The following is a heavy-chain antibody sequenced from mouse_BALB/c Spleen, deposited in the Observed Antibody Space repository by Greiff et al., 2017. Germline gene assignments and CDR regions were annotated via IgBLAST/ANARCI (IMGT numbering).Heavy chain of an antibody. J-gene: IGHJ4*01. D-gene: IGHD1-1*01. V-gene: IGHV1-9*01. CDR3: ARETTVVARAMDY. CDR1: GFTFSSYW. Sequence: VQLQQSGAELMKPGASVKISCKATGFTFSSYWIEWVKQRPGHGLEWIGEILPGSGSTNYNEKFKGKATFTADTSSNTAYMQLSSLTSEDSAVYYCARETTVVARAMDYWGQGTSVTVSS. CDR2: ILPGSGST.